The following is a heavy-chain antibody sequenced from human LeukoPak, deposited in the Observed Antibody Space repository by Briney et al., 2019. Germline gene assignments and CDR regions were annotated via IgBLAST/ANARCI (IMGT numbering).Heavy chain of an antibody. D-gene: IGHD5-18*01. J-gene: IGHJ4*02. CDR1: GFTFSSYG. Sequence: GGSLRLSCAASGFTFSSYGMSWVRQAPGKGLEWVSSISDSGGYTFYADSVKGRFTISRDNSKNTLYLQMNSLRAEDTAVYYCAKDHSGAMVPRYYFDYWGQGTLVTVSS. CDR2: ISDSGGYT. V-gene: IGHV3-23*01. CDR3: AKDHSGAMVPRYYFDY.